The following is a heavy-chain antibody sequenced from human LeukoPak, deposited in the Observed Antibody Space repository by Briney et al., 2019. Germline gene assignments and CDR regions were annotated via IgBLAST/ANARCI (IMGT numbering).Heavy chain of an antibody. J-gene: IGHJ4*02. CDR2: IYSGGST. V-gene: IGHV3-66*01. CDR1: GFTVSSNY. Sequence: GGSLRLSCTVSGFTVSSNYMSWVRQAPGKGLERVSVIYSGGSTYHADSVKGRFTISRDDSKNTLFLQMNSLRAEDTAVYYCAREDYYSDSSGTHYFDYWGQGTLVTVSS. D-gene: IGHD3-22*01. CDR3: AREDYYSDSSGTHYFDY.